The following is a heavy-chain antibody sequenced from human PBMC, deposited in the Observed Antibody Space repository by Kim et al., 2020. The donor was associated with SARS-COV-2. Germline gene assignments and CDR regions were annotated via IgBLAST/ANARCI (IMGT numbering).Heavy chain of an antibody. Sequence: SLKSRFHISVDTSKNQFSLKLSSVTAADTAVYYCARTRITMIVVVTHFDYWGQGTLVTVSS. V-gene: IGHV4-31*02. CDR3: ARTRITMIVVVTHFDY. D-gene: IGHD3-22*01. J-gene: IGHJ4*02.